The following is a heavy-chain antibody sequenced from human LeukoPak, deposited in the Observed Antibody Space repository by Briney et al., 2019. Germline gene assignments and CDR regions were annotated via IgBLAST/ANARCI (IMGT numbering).Heavy chain of an antibody. CDR3: ARIYESSGYPHFDY. CDR1: GGTFSSYA. V-gene: IGHV1-69*05. D-gene: IGHD3-22*01. J-gene: IGHJ4*02. Sequence: SVKVSCKASGGTFSSYAIRWVRQAPGQGLEWMGGILPIFGTANYAQKFQGRVTITTDESTSTAYMELSSLRSEDTAVYYCARIYESSGYPHFDYWGQGTRVTVSS. CDR2: ILPIFGTA.